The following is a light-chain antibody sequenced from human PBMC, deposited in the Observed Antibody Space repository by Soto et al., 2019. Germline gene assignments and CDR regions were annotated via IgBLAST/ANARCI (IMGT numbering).Light chain of an antibody. CDR3: SLYTSENAYV. J-gene: IGLJ1*01. CDR1: STDFVGYNR. V-gene: IGLV2-18*01. Sequence: QSALTQPPSVSGSPGQSVTISCTGTSTDFVGYNRASWCQQPPGTAPKLMIYEVSKRPSGVPDRFSGSKSGNTASLTISGLQAADEADYYCSLYTSENAYVFGTGTKVTVL. CDR2: EVS.